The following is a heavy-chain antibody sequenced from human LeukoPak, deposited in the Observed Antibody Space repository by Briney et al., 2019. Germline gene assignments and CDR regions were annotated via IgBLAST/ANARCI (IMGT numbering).Heavy chain of an antibody. Sequence: GASVTVSFTASVYTFTVYYMHWVRQAPGQGLEWMGWINPNSGGTNYAQKFQGRVTMTRDTSISTAYMELSRLRSDDTAVYYCAREMGDFWSGYYADYWGQGTLVTVSS. CDR1: VYTFTVYY. CDR3: AREMGDFWSGYYADY. D-gene: IGHD3-3*01. J-gene: IGHJ4*02. V-gene: IGHV1-2*02. CDR2: INPNSGGT.